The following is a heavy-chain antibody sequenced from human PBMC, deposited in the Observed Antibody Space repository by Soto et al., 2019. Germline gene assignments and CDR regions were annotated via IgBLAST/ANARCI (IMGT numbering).Heavy chain of an antibody. Sequence: LRLSCAASGFTFSSYAMSWVRQAPGKGLEWVSAISGSGGSTYYADSVKGRFTISRDNSKNTLYLQMNSLRAEDTAVYYCAKDYDSSGYYADDAFDIWGQGTMVTVSS. CDR3: AKDYDSSGYYADDAFDI. V-gene: IGHV3-23*01. CDR2: ISGSGGST. D-gene: IGHD3-22*01. J-gene: IGHJ3*02. CDR1: GFTFSSYA.